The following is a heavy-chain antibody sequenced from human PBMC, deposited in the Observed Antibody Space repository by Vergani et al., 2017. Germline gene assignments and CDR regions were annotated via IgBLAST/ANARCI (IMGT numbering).Heavy chain of an antibody. V-gene: IGHV1-18*01. Sequence: QVQLVQSGAEVKKPEASVKVSCKASGYTFTSYGISWVRQAPGQGLEWMGWISAYNGNTNYAQKLQGRVTMTTDTSTSTAYMELRRLRSDDTAVYYCARDISRAARPSYYYYYMDVWGKGTTVTVSS. CDR2: ISAYNGNT. J-gene: IGHJ6*03. D-gene: IGHD6-6*01. CDR1: GYTFTSYG. CDR3: ARDISRAARPSYYYYYMDV.